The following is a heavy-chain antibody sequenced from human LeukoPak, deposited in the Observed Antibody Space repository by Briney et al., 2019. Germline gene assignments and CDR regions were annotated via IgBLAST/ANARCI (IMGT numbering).Heavy chain of an antibody. CDR3: TTYSRALDY. Sequence: KPSETLSLTCTVSGGSISSSSYNWSWIRQPPGKGLEWIGYMFKSGTTDYNPSLKSRVTISADTSKNQFSLKLNSVTAADTAVYYCTTYSRALDYWGQGILVTVSS. V-gene: IGHV4-61*01. CDR1: GGSISSSSYN. CDR2: MFKSGTT. D-gene: IGHD5-18*01. J-gene: IGHJ4*02.